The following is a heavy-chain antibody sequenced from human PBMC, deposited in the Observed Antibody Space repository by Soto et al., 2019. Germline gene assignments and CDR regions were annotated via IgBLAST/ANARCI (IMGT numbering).Heavy chain of an antibody. Sequence: QVRLRESGPGLVKPSGTLSLTCAISGGSISTDNWWSWVRQPPGRGLEWIGEIYQSGSPNYNSSLKSRLTISLDKSKNSFSLQLTSVTAADTAVYFCARTQGYGDSPFDYWGQGTLVTVSS. CDR3: ARTQGYGDSPFDY. V-gene: IGHV4-4*02. CDR2: IYQSGSP. CDR1: GGSISTDNW. D-gene: IGHD4-17*01. J-gene: IGHJ4*02.